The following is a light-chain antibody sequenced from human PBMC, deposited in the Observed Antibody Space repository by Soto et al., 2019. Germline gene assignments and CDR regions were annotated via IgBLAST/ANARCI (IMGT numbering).Light chain of an antibody. J-gene: IGKJ4*01. CDR2: AAS. Sequence: DIQMTQSPSSLSASVGDRVTITCRARQVIFNNYLAWYQQKPGNAPNLLIYAASTLQSGVPSRFSGSGSGTDFTLTISSLQPEDFATFYCQQYSSAPLTFGRGTKVEMK. V-gene: IGKV1-27*01. CDR3: QQYSSAPLT. CDR1: QVIFNNY.